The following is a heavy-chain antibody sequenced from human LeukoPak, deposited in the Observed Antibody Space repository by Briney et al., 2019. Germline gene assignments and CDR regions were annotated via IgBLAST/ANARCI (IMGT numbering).Heavy chain of an antibody. D-gene: IGHD2-15*01. Sequence: GESLRLSCAASGFTFDDYAMHWVRQAPGKGLEWVSGISWNSGSIGYADSVKGRFTISRDNAKNSLYLQMNSLRAEDTALYYCVKVPYCSGGSCYDYWGQGTLVTVSS. J-gene: IGHJ4*02. CDR1: GFTFDDYA. CDR3: VKVPYCSGGSCYDY. CDR2: ISWNSGSI. V-gene: IGHV3-9*01.